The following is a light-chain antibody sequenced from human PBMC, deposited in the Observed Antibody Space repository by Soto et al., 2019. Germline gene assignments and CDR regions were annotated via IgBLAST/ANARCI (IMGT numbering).Light chain of an antibody. J-gene: IGKJ1*01. CDR3: QQYGSSGT. CDR1: QSVSNNY. CDR2: GAS. Sequence: IVLTQSPGTLSLSPGERAPLSCRASQSVSNNYLAWDQQKPGQAPRLLIYGASNRATGIPDRFSGSGSGTEFTLTISRLEPEDFAVDYCQQYGSSGTFGQGTKVDIK. V-gene: IGKV3-20*01.